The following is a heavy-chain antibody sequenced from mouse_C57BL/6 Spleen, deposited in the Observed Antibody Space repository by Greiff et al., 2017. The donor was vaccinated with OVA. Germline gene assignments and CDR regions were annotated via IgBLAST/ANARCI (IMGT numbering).Heavy chain of an antibody. V-gene: IGHV5-4*01. CDR1: GFTFSSYA. CDR3: ARDNSNYDY. CDR2: ISDGGSYT. D-gene: IGHD2-5*01. Sequence: EVQRVESGGGLVKPGGSLKLSCAASGFTFSSYAMSWVRQTPEKRLEWVATISDGGSYTYYPDNVKGRFTISRDNAKNNLYLHMSHLKSEDTAMYYCARDNSNYDYWGQGTTLTVSS. J-gene: IGHJ2*01.